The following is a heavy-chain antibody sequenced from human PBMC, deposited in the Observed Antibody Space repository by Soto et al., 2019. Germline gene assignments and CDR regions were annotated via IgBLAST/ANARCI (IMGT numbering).Heavy chain of an antibody. CDR1: GFTFSSYG. CDR2: ISYDGSNK. V-gene: IGHV3-30*18. Sequence: PGGSLRLSCAASGFTFSSYGMHWVRQAPGKGLEWVAVISYDGSNKYYADSVKGRFTISRDNSKNTLYLQMNSLRAEDTAVYYCAKDLDYSDPYYFDYWGQGTLVTISS. D-gene: IGHD4-17*01. J-gene: IGHJ4*02. CDR3: AKDLDYSDPYYFDY.